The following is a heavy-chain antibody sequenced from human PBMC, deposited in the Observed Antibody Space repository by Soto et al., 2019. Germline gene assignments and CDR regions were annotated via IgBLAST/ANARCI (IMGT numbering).Heavy chain of an antibody. CDR2: INAGNGNT. J-gene: IGHJ4*02. Sequence: EASVKVSCKASGYTFTSYAMHWVRQAPGQRLEWMGWINAGNGNTKYSQKFQGRVTITRDTSASTAYMELSSLRSEDTAVYYCARDLNILTGSSTLDYWGQGTLVTVSS. CDR3: ARDLNILTGSSTLDY. V-gene: IGHV1-3*01. D-gene: IGHD3-9*01. CDR1: GYTFTSYA.